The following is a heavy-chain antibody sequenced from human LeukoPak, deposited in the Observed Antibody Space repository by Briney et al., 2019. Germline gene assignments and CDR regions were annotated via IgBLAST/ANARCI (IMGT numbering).Heavy chain of an antibody. V-gene: IGHV3-48*01. CDR1: GFRYSDYS. D-gene: IGHD4-17*01. CDR3: GRGNGDYGGVDY. CDR2: ISSSNNI. J-gene: IGHJ4*02. Sequence: GGSLRLSCAASGFRYSDYSMNWVRQAPGKGLEWVSYISSSNNIYYADSVKGRFTISRDNAKNSLWLQMNSLRAEDTAVYHCGRGNGDYGGVDYWGQGTLVTVSS.